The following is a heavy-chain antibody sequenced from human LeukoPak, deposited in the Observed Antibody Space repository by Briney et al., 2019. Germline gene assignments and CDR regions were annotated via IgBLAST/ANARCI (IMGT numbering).Heavy chain of an antibody. CDR2: ISSSSSYI. CDR1: GGSFSGYY. Sequence: ETLSLTCAVYGGSFSGYYWSWIRQAPGKGLEWVSSISSSSSYIYYADSVKGRFTISRDNAKNSLYLQMNSLRAEDTAVYYCARDLGSGSYYTGGWGQGTLVTVSS. J-gene: IGHJ4*02. V-gene: IGHV3-21*01. D-gene: IGHD1-26*01. CDR3: ARDLGSGSYYTGG.